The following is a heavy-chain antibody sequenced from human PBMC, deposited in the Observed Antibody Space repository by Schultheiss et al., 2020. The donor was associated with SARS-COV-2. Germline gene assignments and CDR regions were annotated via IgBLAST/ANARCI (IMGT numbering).Heavy chain of an antibody. Sequence: SETLSLTCTVSGDSIGSYYWSWIRQPPGKGLEWIGYVYDHGNTNYNPPLKSRVTISADTSKNQFSLNLRSVTAADTAVYYCAREGPPNWYFDLWGPGTLVTVSS. J-gene: IGHJ2*01. V-gene: IGHV4-59*01. CDR3: AREGPPNWYFDL. CDR2: VYDHGNT. CDR1: GDSIGSYY.